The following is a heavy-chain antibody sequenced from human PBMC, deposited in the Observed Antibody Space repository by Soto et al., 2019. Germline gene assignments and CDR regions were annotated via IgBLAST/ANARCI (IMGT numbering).Heavy chain of an antibody. CDR1: GGSFSGYS. CDR2: INHSGST. Sequence: XATLSLTCAVYGGSFSGYSWSWIRQPPGKGLEWIGEINHSGSTNYNPSLKSRVTISVDTSKNQFSLKLSSVTAADTAVYYCARGSTGSYFFSHPLDYWAQGTLVTVSS. CDR3: ARGSTGSYFFSHPLDY. D-gene: IGHD1-26*01. V-gene: IGHV4-34*01. J-gene: IGHJ4*02.